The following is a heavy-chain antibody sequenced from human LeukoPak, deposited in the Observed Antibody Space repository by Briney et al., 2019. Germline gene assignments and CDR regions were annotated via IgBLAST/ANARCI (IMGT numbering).Heavy chain of an antibody. CDR2: IYYSGST. D-gene: IGHD3-22*01. Sequence: SETLSLTCTVSGGSISIYYWSWIRQPPGKGLEWIGYIYYSGSTNYNPSLKSRVTISVDTSKNQFSLKLSSVTAADTAVYYCERDGDYYDSSGYYSLLDYWGQGTLVTVSS. V-gene: IGHV4-59*01. J-gene: IGHJ4*02. CDR3: ERDGDYYDSSGYYSLLDY. CDR1: GGSISIYY.